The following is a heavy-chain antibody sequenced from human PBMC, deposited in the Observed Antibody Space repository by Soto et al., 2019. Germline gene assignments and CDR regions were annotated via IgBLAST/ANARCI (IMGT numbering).Heavy chain of an antibody. Sequence: SVKVSFKAAGYSFTNYGISSVRQAAGQAREWVVWVRGHNGNTNYAQKFQGRVAITADKSTGTAYRELSSLRSEATAVSYCERDRGVGATRDPSDLWRQGTMDTVSS. J-gene: IGHJ3*01. CDR3: ERDRGVGATRDPSDL. D-gene: IGHD1-26*01. V-gene: IGHV1-18*01. CDR1: GYSFTNYG. CDR2: VRGHNGNT.